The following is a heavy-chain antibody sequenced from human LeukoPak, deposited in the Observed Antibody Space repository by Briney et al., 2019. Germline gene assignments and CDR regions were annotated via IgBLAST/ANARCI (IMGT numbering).Heavy chain of an antibody. D-gene: IGHD1-26*01. CDR1: GFTFSSYG. CDR3: AKDSGGQFEGAVWGYYYYYMDV. J-gene: IGHJ6*03. CDR2: ISYDGSNK. Sequence: GGSLRLSCAASGFTFSSYGMHWVRQAPGKGLEWVAVISYDGSNKYYADSAKGRFTISRDNSKNTLYLQMNSLRAEDTAVYYCAKDSGGQFEGAVWGYYYYYMDVWGKGTTVTVSS. V-gene: IGHV3-30*18.